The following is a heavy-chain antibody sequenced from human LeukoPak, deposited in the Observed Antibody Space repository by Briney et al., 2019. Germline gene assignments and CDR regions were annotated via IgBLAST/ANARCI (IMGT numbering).Heavy chain of an antibody. D-gene: IGHD3-3*01. CDR2: INHSGST. Sequence: SGTLSLTCAVYGGSFSGYYWSWIRQPPGKGLEWIGEINHSGSTNYNPSLTSRVTISVDTTKNQFSLKLSSVTAADTAVYYCARRFLRRQGKYYDFWSGSHYFDYWGQGTLVTVSS. CDR1: GGSFSGYY. CDR3: ARRFLRRQGKYYDFWSGSHYFDY. V-gene: IGHV4-34*01. J-gene: IGHJ4*02.